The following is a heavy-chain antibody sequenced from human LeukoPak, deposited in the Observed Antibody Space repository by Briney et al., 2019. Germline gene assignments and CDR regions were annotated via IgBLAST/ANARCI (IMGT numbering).Heavy chain of an antibody. CDR1: GFTFSSYG. Sequence: AGGSLRLSCAASGFTFSSYGMHWVRQAPGKGLEWVAFIRYDRSNKYYADSVKGRFTISRDNSKNTLYLQMNSLRAEDTAVYYCAKDSRFLKVQVDHIDYWGQGTLVTVSS. V-gene: IGHV3-30*02. D-gene: IGHD3-3*01. CDR2: IRYDRSNK. J-gene: IGHJ4*02. CDR3: AKDSRFLKVQVDHIDY.